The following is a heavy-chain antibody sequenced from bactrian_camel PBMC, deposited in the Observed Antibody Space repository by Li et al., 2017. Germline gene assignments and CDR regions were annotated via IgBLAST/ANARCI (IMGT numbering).Heavy chain of an antibody. D-gene: IGHD3*01. CDR2: IDRVGDT. CDR1: GYMSERHC. J-gene: IGHJ6*01. Sequence: VQLVESGGGPVQAGGSLRLSCVYSGYMSERHCLGWARQVPGKEREGVATIDRVGDTYYASSVKGRFTISKDNAKNTLYLQMNSLKLEDTGMYYCAADSVGWVLRPNAMAVATDFGSWGQGTQVTVS. V-gene: IGHV3S67*01. CDR3: AADSVGWVLRPNAMAVATDFGS.